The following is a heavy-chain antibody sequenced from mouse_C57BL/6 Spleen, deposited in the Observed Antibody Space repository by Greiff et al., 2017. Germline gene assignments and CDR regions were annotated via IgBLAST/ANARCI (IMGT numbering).Heavy chain of an antibody. D-gene: IGHD1-1*01. J-gene: IGHJ2*01. V-gene: IGHV1-69*01. CDR2: LDPSDSYT. Sequence: VQLQQPGAELVMPGASVKLSCKASGYTFTSYWMHWVKQRPGQGLEWIGELDPSDSYTNYNQKFKGKSTLTVDKSSSTAYMQLSSLTSEDSAVYYCARKGNYYGSRGYFDYWGQGTTLTVSS. CDR3: ARKGNYYGSRGYFDY. CDR1: GYTFTSYW.